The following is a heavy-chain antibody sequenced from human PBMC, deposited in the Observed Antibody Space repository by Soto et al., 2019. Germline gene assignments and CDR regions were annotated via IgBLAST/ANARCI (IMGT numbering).Heavy chain of an antibody. Sequence: QLVESGGGLVQPGGSLRLSCAASGFIFSSYSMNWVRQAPGKGLEWVSYISSSSSNIGYGDSVKGRFTISRDNSKNSLYLQMNSLRDEDTAVYYCARDFIYAFDIWGQGTMVTVSS. CDR3: ARDFIYAFDI. J-gene: IGHJ3*02. CDR2: ISSSSSNI. D-gene: IGHD2-21*01. V-gene: IGHV3-48*02. CDR1: GFIFSSYS.